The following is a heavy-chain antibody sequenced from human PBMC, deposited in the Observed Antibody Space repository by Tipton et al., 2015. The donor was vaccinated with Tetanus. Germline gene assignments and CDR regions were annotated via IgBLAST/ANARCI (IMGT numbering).Heavy chain of an antibody. D-gene: IGHD1-1*01. CDR3: ARANNEFPKKGPFDS. J-gene: IGHJ4*02. V-gene: IGHV4-31*03. CDR1: GGSISGSNYF. CDR2: IYYSGST. Sequence: TLSLTCSVSGGSISGSNYFWNWIRQQPGKGPEWIGYIYYSGSTHYNPSLKSRVTMSVDTSKNQFSLKLSSVTDADTAVYYCARANNEFPKKGPFDSWGQGSLVIVSS.